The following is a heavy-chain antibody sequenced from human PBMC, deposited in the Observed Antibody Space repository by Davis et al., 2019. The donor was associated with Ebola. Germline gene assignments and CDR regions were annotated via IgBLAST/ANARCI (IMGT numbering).Heavy chain of an antibody. D-gene: IGHD4-11*01. J-gene: IGHJ4*02. Sequence: GSLRLSCAASGFTFSSYEMNWVRQAPGKGLEWIGSIYYSGSTYYNPSLKSRVTISVDTSKNQFSLKLSSVTAADTAVYYCARGPTVNGLDYWGQGTLVTVSS. CDR3: ARGPTVNGLDY. V-gene: IGHV4-59*05. CDR2: IYYSGST. CDR1: GFTFSSYE.